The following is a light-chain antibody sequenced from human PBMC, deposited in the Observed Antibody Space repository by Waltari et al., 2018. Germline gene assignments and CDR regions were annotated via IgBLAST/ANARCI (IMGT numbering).Light chain of an antibody. CDR3: HQYNDYPWT. V-gene: IGKV1-5*03. Sequence: DVQMTQSPSTLSASVGDRVTITCRAIQTISNWLAWYQQKPGKAPTLLIYKASSLQGGVPSRVSGSGSGAEFTLTISSLQPDDFATYYCHQYNDYPWTFGQGTKVEIK. CDR1: QTISNW. J-gene: IGKJ1*01. CDR2: KAS.